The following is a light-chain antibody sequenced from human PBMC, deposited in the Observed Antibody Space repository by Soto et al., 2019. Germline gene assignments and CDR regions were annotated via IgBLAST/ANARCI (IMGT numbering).Light chain of an antibody. CDR2: GAS. J-gene: IGKJ2*01. CDR1: HSVSSTY. CDR3: QQYGSSPPYT. V-gene: IGKV3-20*01. Sequence: EIVLTQSPGTLSLSPGERATLSCRASHSVSSTYLAWYRQKPGQAPRLLIYGASSRATGIPDRFSGSGSGTDFTLTISRLEPEDFAVYYCQQYGSSPPYTFGQGTTLEIK.